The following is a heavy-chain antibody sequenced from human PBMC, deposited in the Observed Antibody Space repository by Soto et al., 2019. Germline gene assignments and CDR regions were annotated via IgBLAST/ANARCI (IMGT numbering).Heavy chain of an antibody. CDR1: GGSISSYY. Sequence: PSETLSLTCTVSGGSISSYYWSWIRQPPGKGLEWIGCIYYSGSTNYNPSLKSRVTISVDTSKNQFSLKLSSVTAADTAVYYCARVEQQLTFDYWGQGTLVTVSS. CDR2: IYYSGST. D-gene: IGHD6-13*01. J-gene: IGHJ4*02. V-gene: IGHV4-59*08. CDR3: ARVEQQLTFDY.